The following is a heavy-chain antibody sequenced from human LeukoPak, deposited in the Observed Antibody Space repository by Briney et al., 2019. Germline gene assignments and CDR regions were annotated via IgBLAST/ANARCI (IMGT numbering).Heavy chain of an antibody. CDR2: IYYSGST. Sequence: SETLSLTCAVSGGSISSGGYSWSWIRQPPGRGLEWIGYIYYSGSTYYNPSLKSRVTISVDTSKNQFSLKLSSVTAADTAVYYCARSSATRSYYYYYGMDVWGQGTTVTVSS. CDR1: GGSISSGGYS. V-gene: IGHV4-31*11. J-gene: IGHJ6*02. D-gene: IGHD2-15*01. CDR3: ARSSATRSYYYYYGMDV.